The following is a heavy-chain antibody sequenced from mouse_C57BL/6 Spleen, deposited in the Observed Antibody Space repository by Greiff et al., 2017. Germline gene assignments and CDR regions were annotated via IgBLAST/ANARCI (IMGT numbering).Heavy chain of an antibody. J-gene: IGHJ4*01. CDR1: GYTFTSYW. V-gene: IGHV1-69*01. Sequence: QVQLQQPGAELVMPGASVKLSCKASGYTFTSYWMHWVKQRPGQGLEWIGEIDPSDSYTNYNQKFKGKSTLTVDKSSSTAYMQLSSLTSEDSAVYYCARSYDGHYPYAMDYWGQGTSVTVSS. CDR2: IDPSDSYT. CDR3: ARSYDGHYPYAMDY. D-gene: IGHD2-3*01.